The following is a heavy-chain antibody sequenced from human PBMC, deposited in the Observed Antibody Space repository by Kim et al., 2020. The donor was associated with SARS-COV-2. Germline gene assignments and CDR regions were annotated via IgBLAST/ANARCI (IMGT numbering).Heavy chain of an antibody. CDR3: ARGEGGGAYYFDY. V-gene: IGHV1-69*01. J-gene: IGHJ4*02. Sequence: YAQKVQGRVTITADESTSTAYMELSSLRSEDTAVYYCARGEGGGAYYFDYWGQGTLVTVSS.